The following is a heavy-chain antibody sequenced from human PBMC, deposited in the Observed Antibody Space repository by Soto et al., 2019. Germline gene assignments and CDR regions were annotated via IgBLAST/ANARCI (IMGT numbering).Heavy chain of an antibody. J-gene: IGHJ4*02. Sequence: QVQLQESGPGLVKPSQTLSLTCLVSGASVSGDGSYCSWIRQHPGKGLEFIGYIHNSGSTYSNPPIANRVAMSIDTSKNQFALRLSSVTAADSAVYFGARELGSEQLFFDHWGQGILVTVSS. V-gene: IGHV4-31*03. CDR3: ARELGSEQLFFDH. CDR2: IHNSGST. CDR1: GASVSGDGSY. D-gene: IGHD6-19*01.